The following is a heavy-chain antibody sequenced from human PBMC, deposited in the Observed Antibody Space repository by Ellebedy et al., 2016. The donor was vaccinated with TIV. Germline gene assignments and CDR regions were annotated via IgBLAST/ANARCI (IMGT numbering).Heavy chain of an antibody. CDR1: GGTFSNYG. V-gene: IGHV1-69*13. J-gene: IGHJ6*02. CDR3: ARGIGVLDRTYYYYYGMDV. Sequence: ASVKVSCKASGGTFSNYGISWVRQAPGQGLEWMGGIIPIFGTANYAQKFQGRVTITADESTSTAYMELSSLRSEDTAVYYCARGIGVLDRTYYYYYGMDVWGQGTTVTVSS. CDR2: IIPIFGTA. D-gene: IGHD1-14*01.